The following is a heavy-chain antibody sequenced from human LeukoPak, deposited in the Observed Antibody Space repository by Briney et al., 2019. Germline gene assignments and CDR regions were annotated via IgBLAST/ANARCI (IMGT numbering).Heavy chain of an antibody. CDR3: ARDGGTRLGFDP. Sequence: SETLSLTCTVSGVSIRSSPYCWGWVRQPPGKGLEWIGSIHYSGITYYNPSLKSRVTMSLDTSKNQFSLKLGSVTAADTGVYYCARDGGTRLGFDPWGQGTLVTVSS. D-gene: IGHD3-16*01. CDR1: GVSIRSSPYC. CDR2: IHYSGIT. V-gene: IGHV4-39*07. J-gene: IGHJ5*02.